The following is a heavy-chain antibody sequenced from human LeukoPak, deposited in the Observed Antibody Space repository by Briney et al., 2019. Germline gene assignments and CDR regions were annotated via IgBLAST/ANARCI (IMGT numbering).Heavy chain of an antibody. D-gene: IGHD6-19*01. CDR3: AKDYGSALYYFDY. V-gene: IGHV3-23*01. CDR1: GGSIISSGYY. J-gene: IGHJ4*02. CDR2: ISGSGGST. Sequence: ETLSLTCTVSGGSIISSGYYWGWIRQAPGKGLEWVSGISGSGGSTYYADSLQGRFTISRDISKSTLYLQMNSLRAEDTAIYYCAKDYGSALYYFDYWGQGTLVTVSS.